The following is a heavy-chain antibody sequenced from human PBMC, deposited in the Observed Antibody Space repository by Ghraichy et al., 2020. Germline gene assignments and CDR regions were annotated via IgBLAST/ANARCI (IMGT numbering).Heavy chain of an antibody. CDR1: GGSISSGDHY. CDR2: IYYSGNS. J-gene: IGHJ6*03. V-gene: IGHV4-31*03. CDR3: ARTSCTSTSCYFHFYYYMDV. D-gene: IGHD2-2*01. Sequence: TLSLTCTVSGGSISSGDHYWSWIRQHPGKGLEWIGYIYYSGNSYYNPSLKSRVTISVDTSKNQFSLKLSSGTAADTAVYYCARTSCTSTSCYFHFYYYMDVWGKGTAVTVSS.